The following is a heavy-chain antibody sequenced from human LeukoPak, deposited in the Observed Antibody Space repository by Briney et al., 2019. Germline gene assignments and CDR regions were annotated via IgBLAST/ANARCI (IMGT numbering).Heavy chain of an antibody. CDR3: AREGDGYDLA. Sequence: ASVMVSCKASGYTFTAYYMHWVRQAPGQGLEWMGRINPNSGGTNYAQKFQGRVTLTRDTSISTAYMELSRLRSDDAAVYYCAREGDGYDLAWGQGTLVTVSS. V-gene: IGHV1-2*06. CDR1: GYTFTAYY. J-gene: IGHJ5*02. D-gene: IGHD5-24*01. CDR2: INPNSGGT.